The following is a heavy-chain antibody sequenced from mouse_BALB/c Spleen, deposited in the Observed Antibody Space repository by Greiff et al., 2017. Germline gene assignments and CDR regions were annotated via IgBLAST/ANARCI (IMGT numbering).Heavy chain of an antibody. Sequence: VQLKESGPELVKPGASVKIPCKASGYTFTDYNMDWVKQSHGKSLEWIGDINPNNGGTIYNQKFKGKATLTVDKSSSAAYMELRSLTSEDTAVYYCAKNDYDGFDYWGQGTTLTVSS. CDR3: AKNDYDGFDY. D-gene: IGHD2-4*01. J-gene: IGHJ2*01. V-gene: IGHV1-18*01. CDR1: GYTFTDYN. CDR2: INPNNGGT.